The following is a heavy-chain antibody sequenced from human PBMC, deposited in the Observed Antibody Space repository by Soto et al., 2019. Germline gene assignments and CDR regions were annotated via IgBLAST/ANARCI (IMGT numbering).Heavy chain of an antibody. J-gene: IGHJ4*02. V-gene: IGHV3-21*01. CDR2: ISSSSSYI. D-gene: IGHD5-12*01. CDR1: GFTFSSYS. Sequence: EVQLVESGGGLVKPGGSLRLSCAASGFTFSSYSMNWVRQAPGKGLEWVSSISSSSSYIYYADSVKGRFTISRDNAKNSLYLQMNSRRAEDTAVYYWAREVAKYSGYDFDYWGQGTLVTVSS. CDR3: AREVAKYSGYDFDY.